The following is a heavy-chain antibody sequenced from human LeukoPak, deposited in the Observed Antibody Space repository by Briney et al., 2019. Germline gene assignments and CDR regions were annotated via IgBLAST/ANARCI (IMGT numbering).Heavy chain of an antibody. CDR2: MNPNSGNT. CDR3: ARGPRRYIVVVPAAREWYFDL. V-gene: IGHV1-8*03. J-gene: IGHJ2*01. D-gene: IGHD2-2*01. Sequence: ASVKVSCKASGYTFTSYDINWVRQATGQGLEWMGWMNPNSGNTGYAQKFRGRVTITRNTSISTAYMELSSLRSEDTAVYYCARGPRRYIVVVPAAREWYFDLWGRGTLVTVSS. CDR1: GYTFTSYD.